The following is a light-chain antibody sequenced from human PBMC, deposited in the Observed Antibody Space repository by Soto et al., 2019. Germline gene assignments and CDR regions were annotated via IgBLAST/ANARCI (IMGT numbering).Light chain of an antibody. CDR2: LGS. Sequence: ILMTQTPLSLSIIPGQTASISCKSSQSLLHSNGYNYLDWYLQKPGQSPQLLIYLGSDRASGVPDRFSGSGSGTDFTLKISRVEAEDVGVYYCMQALQTPITFGPGTKVDIK. CDR1: QSLLHSNGYNY. J-gene: IGKJ3*01. V-gene: IGKV2-28*01. CDR3: MQALQTPIT.